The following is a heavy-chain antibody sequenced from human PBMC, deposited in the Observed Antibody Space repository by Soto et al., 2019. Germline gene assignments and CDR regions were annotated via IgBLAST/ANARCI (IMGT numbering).Heavy chain of an antibody. CDR1: GDTFTSYY. CDR2: INPSGGST. D-gene: IGHD4-4*01. J-gene: IGHJ6*02. CDR3: ARAGSPTPYYYYYGMDV. V-gene: IGHV1-46*03. Sequence: ASVKASCKSPGDTFTSYYMHCVRQAPGQGLEWMGIINPSGGSTTYAQKFQGRVTMTRDTSTSTVSMELSSLRSEDTAVYYCARAGSPTPYYYYYGMDVWGQGTTVTVSS.